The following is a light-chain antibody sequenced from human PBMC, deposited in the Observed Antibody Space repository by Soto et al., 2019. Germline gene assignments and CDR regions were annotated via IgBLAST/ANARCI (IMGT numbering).Light chain of an antibody. CDR3: QSRDSSLSSSWV. V-gene: IGLV1-40*01. Sequence: QAVLTQPPSVSGAPGQRVTISCTGSSSNIGADFDVHWYQHLPGTAPKLLIPHNNNRPSGVPDRFSGSKSGTSASLAITGLQADDEAVYYCQSRDSSLSSSWVFGGGTKLTVL. CDR2: HNN. CDR1: SSNIGADFD. J-gene: IGLJ3*02.